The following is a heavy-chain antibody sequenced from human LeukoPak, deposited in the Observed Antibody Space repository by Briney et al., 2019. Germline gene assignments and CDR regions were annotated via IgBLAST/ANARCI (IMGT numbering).Heavy chain of an antibody. CDR1: GGSISGNYY. CDR2: IYARGNT. D-gene: IGHD2/OR15-2a*01. Sequence: SETLSLTCTVSGGSISGNYYWSWIRQPAGKGLEWIGRIYARGNTNYNPSLKSRVTISVDTSKNQFSLKLSSVPAADTAVYFCARDSHAYFDASDIWGQGTMVTVSS. J-gene: IGHJ3*02. V-gene: IGHV4-61*02. CDR3: ARDSHAYFDASDI.